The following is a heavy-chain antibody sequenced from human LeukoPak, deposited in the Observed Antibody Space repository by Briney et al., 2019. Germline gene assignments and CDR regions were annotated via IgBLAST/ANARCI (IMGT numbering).Heavy chain of an antibody. CDR3: ARDRSYRSTLFDY. V-gene: IGHV1-69*01. Sequence: GSSVKVSCKASGGTFSSYAISWVRQAPGQGLEWMGEIIPIFGTANYAQKFQGRVTITADESTSTAYMELSSLRSEDTAVYYCARDRSYRSTLFDYWGQGTLVTVSS. CDR1: GGTFSSYA. D-gene: IGHD3-16*02. CDR2: IIPIFGTA. J-gene: IGHJ4*02.